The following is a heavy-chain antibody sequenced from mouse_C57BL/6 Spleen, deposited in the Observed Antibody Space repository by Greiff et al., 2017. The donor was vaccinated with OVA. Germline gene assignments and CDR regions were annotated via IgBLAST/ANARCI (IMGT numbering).Heavy chain of an antibody. CDR1: GFTFSDYG. D-gene: IGHD3-2*02. V-gene: IGHV5-17*01. CDR2: ISSGSSTI. Sequence: EVNVVESGGGLVKPGGSLKLSCAASGFTFSDYGMHWVRQAPEKGLEWVAYISSGSSTIYYADTVKGRFTISRDNAKNTLFLQMTSLRSEDTAMYYCARLAQASYWYFDVWGTGTTVTVSS. CDR3: ARLAQASYWYFDV. J-gene: IGHJ1*03.